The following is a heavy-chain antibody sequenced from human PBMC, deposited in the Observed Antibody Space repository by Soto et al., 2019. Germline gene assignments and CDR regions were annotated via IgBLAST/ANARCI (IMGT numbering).Heavy chain of an antibody. CDR3: ARGIKNYYGVDV. CDR1: GFISSDHW. Sequence: GGSLRLSCAASGFISSDHWMHWVRQAPGKGLVWVSRIKYDGTSTSYADSVQGRFTISRDNARNTVYLQMNSLRAEDTAVYYCARGIKNYYGVDVWGQGTTVTVSS. D-gene: IGHD2-15*01. J-gene: IGHJ6*02. CDR2: IKYDGTST. V-gene: IGHV3-74*01.